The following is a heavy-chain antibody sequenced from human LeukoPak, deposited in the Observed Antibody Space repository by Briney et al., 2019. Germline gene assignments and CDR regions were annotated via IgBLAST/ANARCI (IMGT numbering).Heavy chain of an antibody. CDR3: ATEKVTTAYYYYYGMDV. V-gene: IGHV1-24*01. J-gene: IGHJ6*02. Sequence: ASVKVSCKVSGYTLTELSMHWVRQAPGKGLEWMGGFDPEDGETTYAQKFQGRVTMTEDTSTDTAYMELSSLRSEDTAVYYCATEKVTTAYYYYYGMDVWGQGTTVTVSS. D-gene: IGHD4-17*01. CDR2: FDPEDGET. CDR1: GYTLTELS.